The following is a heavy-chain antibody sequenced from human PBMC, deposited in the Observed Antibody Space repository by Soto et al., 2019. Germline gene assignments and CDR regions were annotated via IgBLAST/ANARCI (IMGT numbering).Heavy chain of an antibody. CDR3: ARGGGVGVAGSAAFDM. CDR1: GYPVTAYY. CDR2: INPATGAA. D-gene: IGHD3-3*01. V-gene: IGHV1-2*02. J-gene: IGHJ3*02. Sequence: QLHLVQSGAVVKKPGASVTVSCSASGYPVTAYYMHWVRQAPGRGLEWMGGINPATGAAKYTQTXXXXXTXXXXXXTSTVFMELSGLTSEDTAVFYCARGGGVGVAGSAAFDMWGQGTVVTVSS.